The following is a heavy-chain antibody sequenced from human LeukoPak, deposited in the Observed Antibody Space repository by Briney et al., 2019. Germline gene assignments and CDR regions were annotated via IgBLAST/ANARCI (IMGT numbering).Heavy chain of an antibody. J-gene: IGHJ3*02. D-gene: IGHD2-15*01. CDR1: GFTLSNYA. V-gene: IGHV3-33*01. Sequence: GGSLRLSCAASGFTLSNYAMYWVRQAPGKGLEWVTIIWYDGSNKNYADSVKGRFTISRDNSKNTLYLQMNSLRAEDTAVYYCARGAYCSGGRCPGAFDIWGQGTMVTVSS. CDR3: ARGAYCSGGRCPGAFDI. CDR2: IWYDGSNK.